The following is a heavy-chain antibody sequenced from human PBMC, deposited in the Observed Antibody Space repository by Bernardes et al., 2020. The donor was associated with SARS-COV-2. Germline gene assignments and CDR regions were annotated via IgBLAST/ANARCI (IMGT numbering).Heavy chain of an antibody. D-gene: IGHD3-10*01. J-gene: IGHJ5*02. CDR2: IYSGGST. CDR1: GITVSDNY. Sequence: GGSLRLSCAASGITVSDNYMSWARQAPGKGLEFVSVIYSGGSTYYADSVKGRFTIPRDNSKNTLYLQMNSLRTEDTAVYYCSRAPFGGNLWGQGTLVTVSS. V-gene: IGHV3-66*02. CDR3: SRAPFGGNL.